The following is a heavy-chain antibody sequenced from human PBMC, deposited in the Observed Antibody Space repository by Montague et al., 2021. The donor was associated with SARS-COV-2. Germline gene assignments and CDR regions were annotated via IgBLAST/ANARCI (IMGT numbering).Heavy chain of an antibody. J-gene: IGHJ6*02. CDR1: GGSLSGYY. V-gene: IGHV4-34*01. Sequence: SETLSLTCAVYGGSLSGYYWSWIRQPPGEGLEWIAEISHSGSTSYNPSLKSRVTISVDTSKNQFTLKLSSATAADTAVYYCARVPYRLLCVSCYYGMDVWGQGTTVTVSS. CDR3: ARVPYRLLCVSCYYGMDV. CDR2: ISHSGST. D-gene: IGHD2-2*01.